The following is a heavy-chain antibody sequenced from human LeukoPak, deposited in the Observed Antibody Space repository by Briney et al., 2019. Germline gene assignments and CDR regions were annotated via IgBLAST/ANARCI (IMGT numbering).Heavy chain of an antibody. D-gene: IGHD1-26*01. CDR2: IKQDGSEK. V-gene: IGHV3-7*03. Sequence: GGSLRLSCAASGFTFSSYWMSWVRQAPGKGLEWVANIKQDGSEKYYVDSVKGRFTISRDNAKNSLYLQMNSLRAEDTAVYYCAKLSLGSYYWFDYWGQGTLVTVSS. CDR1: GFTFSSYW. CDR3: AKLSLGSYYWFDY. J-gene: IGHJ4*02.